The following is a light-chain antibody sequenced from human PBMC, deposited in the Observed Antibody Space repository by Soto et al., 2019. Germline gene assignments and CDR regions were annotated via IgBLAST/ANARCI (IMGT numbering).Light chain of an antibody. CDR3: QQAYSNFVS. J-gene: IGKJ4*01. Sequence: DIQMTQSPSSLSASVGDRVTITCRSSQTISTYLQWFHQKPGKAPNLLIYDASSVQSGVPTRFSGSGSGTHFTLTISSLQPEDFGTYYCQQAYSNFVSFGGGTRVEMK. V-gene: IGKV1-39*01. CDR1: QTISTY. CDR2: DAS.